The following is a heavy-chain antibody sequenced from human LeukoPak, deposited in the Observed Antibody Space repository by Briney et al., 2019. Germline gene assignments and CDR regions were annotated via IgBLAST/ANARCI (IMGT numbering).Heavy chain of an antibody. Sequence: PSETLSLTCSVSGGSISSSSYYWGWIRHPPGKGLEWIGTIYYSGSTYYNPSLKSRVNISVDTSKNQFSLRLSSVTAADTAVYYCARHDCSSTSCSYLPWGQGTLVSVSS. J-gene: IGHJ5*02. CDR1: GGSISSSSYY. D-gene: IGHD2-2*01. CDR3: ARHDCSSTSCSYLP. V-gene: IGHV4-39*01. CDR2: IYYSGST.